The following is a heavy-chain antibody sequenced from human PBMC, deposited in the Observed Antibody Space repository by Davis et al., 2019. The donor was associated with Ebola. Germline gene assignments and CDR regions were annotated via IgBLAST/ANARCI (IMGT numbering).Heavy chain of an antibody. Sequence: GESLKISCVTSGFTFTSYSFNWIRQTPGRGLEWIAHINTRGDARVYADSVRGRFTISRDDAANSLSLQMDSLKHEDTAVYYCVRDYLFAFDSWGQGTTVTVSS. J-gene: IGHJ4*03. CDR3: VRDYLFAFDS. CDR2: INTRGDAR. V-gene: IGHV3-48*02. CDR1: GFTFTSYS. D-gene: IGHD3-10*02.